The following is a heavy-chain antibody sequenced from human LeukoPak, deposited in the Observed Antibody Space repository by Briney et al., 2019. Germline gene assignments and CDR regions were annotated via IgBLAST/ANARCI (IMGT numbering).Heavy chain of an antibody. D-gene: IGHD1-26*01. CDR2: SVGANGRT. CDR3: VKDAIPRDGKWELDY. Sequence: GGSLRLSCGASGFTFSPHAMSWVRLAPGKGLEWVSGSVGANGRTYYADSVKGRFTISRDNSKNTLYLQMNSLRVEDTAVYYCVKDAIPRDGKWELDYWGQGTLVTVSS. CDR1: GFTFSPHA. V-gene: IGHV3-23*01. J-gene: IGHJ4*02.